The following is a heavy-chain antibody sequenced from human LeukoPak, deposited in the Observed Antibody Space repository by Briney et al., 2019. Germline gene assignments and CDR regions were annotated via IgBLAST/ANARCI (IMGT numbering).Heavy chain of an antibody. V-gene: IGHV1-2*02. D-gene: IGHD1-1*01. Sequence: ASVTVSFTASGYTFTVYYMHWVRQAPGQGLEWMGWIYPNSGGTNYAQKFQGRVTMTRDTSTSTAYMELSRLRSDDTAVYYCARGESTTHLDYWGQGTLVAVSS. CDR1: GYTFTVYY. J-gene: IGHJ4*02. CDR3: ARGESTTHLDY. CDR2: IYPNSGGT.